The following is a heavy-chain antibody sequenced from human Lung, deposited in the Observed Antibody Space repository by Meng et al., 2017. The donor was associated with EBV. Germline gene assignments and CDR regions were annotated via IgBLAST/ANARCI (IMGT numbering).Heavy chain of an antibody. CDR3: ARLRLVWMFDY. J-gene: IGHJ4*02. CDR2: IYYSGST. CDR1: GGSVDSGAYY. D-gene: IGHD6-19*01. V-gene: IGHV4-31*03. Sequence: QVQLQESGPGLVKSSQTLSLTCTVSGGSVDSGAYYWSWIRQRPGKGLEWIGYIYYSGSTFYTPSLKSRATLSVDTSKNQFSLKLNSVTAADTAVYYCARLRLVWMFDYWGQGALVTVSS.